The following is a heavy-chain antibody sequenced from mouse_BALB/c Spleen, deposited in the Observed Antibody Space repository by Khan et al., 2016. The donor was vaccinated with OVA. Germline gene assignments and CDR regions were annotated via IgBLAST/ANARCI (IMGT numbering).Heavy chain of an antibody. CDR1: GFTFSSYS. CDR2: ISSGGDYT. V-gene: IGHV5-6*01. Sequence: EVQVVESGGDLVKPGGSLKLSCAASGFTFSSYSMSWVRQTPDKRLEWVASISSGGDYTYYPDSVKGRFTISRDNAKNTLDLQMSDLKSEDTAMYYCADHLTGSVAYWGQGTLVTVSA. J-gene: IGHJ3*01. CDR3: ADHLTGSVAY. D-gene: IGHD4-1*01.